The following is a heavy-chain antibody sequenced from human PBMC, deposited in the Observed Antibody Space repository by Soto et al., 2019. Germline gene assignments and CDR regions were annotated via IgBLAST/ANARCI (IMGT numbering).Heavy chain of an antibody. CDR1: GFTIRSYG. Sequence: ASVKVSCKASGFTIRSYGITWVRQAPGQGLEWMGWISGYSGQTKYAQNVQDRVTMTTDTSTSTAYMELRSQRSDDTAVYYCARGLGGDYGESYYYYGMDVWGQGTTVTVSS. V-gene: IGHV1-18*04. CDR3: ARGLGGDYGESYYYYGMDV. CDR2: ISGYSGQT. J-gene: IGHJ6*02. D-gene: IGHD4-17*01.